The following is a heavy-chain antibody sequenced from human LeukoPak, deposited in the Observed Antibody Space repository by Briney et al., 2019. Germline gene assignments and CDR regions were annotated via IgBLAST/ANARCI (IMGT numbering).Heavy chain of an antibody. V-gene: IGHV1-3*01. J-gene: IGHJ2*01. CDR3: ARPSDAARNSWYFDL. CDR1: GYTFSNYA. CDR2: INAGNGNT. Sequence: ASVKVSCKASGYTFSNYAIHWVRQAPGQRFEWMGWINAGNGNTKYSQKFQGRVTITRGTSASTAYMELSSLRSEDTAVYYCARPSDAARNSWYFDLWGRGTLVTVSS. D-gene: IGHD6-6*01.